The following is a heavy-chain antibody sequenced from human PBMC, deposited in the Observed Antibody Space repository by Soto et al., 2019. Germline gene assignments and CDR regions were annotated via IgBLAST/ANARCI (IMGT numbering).Heavy chain of an antibody. CDR1: GFTFEDYA. Sequence: EVQLVESGGGLAQPGRSLRLSCAASGFTFEDYAMHWVRQAPGKGLEWVSGISWNSGSIGYADSVKGRFTISRDHAKSSLYLQMNRLRAEDTALYYCVKDSTVTTRGGFDFWGQGTLVTVSS. CDR2: ISWNSGSI. D-gene: IGHD4-17*01. J-gene: IGHJ4*02. CDR3: VKDSTVTTRGGFDF. V-gene: IGHV3-9*01.